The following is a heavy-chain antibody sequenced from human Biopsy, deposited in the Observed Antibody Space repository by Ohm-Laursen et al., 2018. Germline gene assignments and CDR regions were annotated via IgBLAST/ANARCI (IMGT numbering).Heavy chain of an antibody. J-gene: IGHJ1*01. CDR3: ATKLTGYFHH. CDR1: GGTFSNYG. CDR2: NIPILGKG. V-gene: IGHV1-69*06. Sequence: SVKASCNVPGGTFSNYGVNWVRQAPGQGLEWLGGNIPILGKGNYAQKFQDRVTVAADTSTSTATMELRSLRSDDTAVYYCATKLTGYFHHWGQGTLVIVSS. D-gene: IGHD3-9*01.